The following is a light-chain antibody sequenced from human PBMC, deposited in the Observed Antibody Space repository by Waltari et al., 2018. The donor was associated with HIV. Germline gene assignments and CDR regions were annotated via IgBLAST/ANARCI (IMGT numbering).Light chain of an antibody. J-gene: IGKJ1*01. CDR1: QSVSSY. V-gene: IGKV3-11*01. CDR3: QQRRNWPKT. Sequence: EIVLTQSPATLSLSPGARAPLSCRASQSVSSYLAWYQQKPGQAPRLLIYDASNRATGIPARFSGSGSGTDFTLTISSLESEDFAVYYCQQRRNWPKTFGQGTKVEIK. CDR2: DAS.